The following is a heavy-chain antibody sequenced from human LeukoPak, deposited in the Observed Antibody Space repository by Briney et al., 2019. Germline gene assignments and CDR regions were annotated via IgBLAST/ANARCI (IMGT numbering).Heavy chain of an antibody. CDR1: GFTFSSYG. CDR2: IKQDGSEK. D-gene: IGHD1-26*01. CDR3: ARSRYGGYNYYYYMDV. V-gene: IGHV3-7*01. Sequence: GGSLRLSCAASGFTFSSYGMSWVRQAPGKGVEGVANIKQDGSEKYYVDSVKGRLTISRDNAKNSLYLQMNSLRAEDTAVYYCARSRYGGYNYYYYMDVWGKGTTVTVSS. J-gene: IGHJ6*03.